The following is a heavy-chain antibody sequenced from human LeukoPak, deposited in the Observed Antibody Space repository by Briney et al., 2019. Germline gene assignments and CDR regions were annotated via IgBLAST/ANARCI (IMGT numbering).Heavy chain of an antibody. J-gene: IGHJ3*02. CDR2: MNPNSGNT. Sequence: GESLKISCKASGYTFTSYDINWVRQATGQGLEWMGWMNPNSGNTGYAQKFQGRVTITRNTSISTAYMELSSLRSEDTAVYYCARVGGYSGYDWADDAFDIWGQGTMVTVSS. CDR3: ARVGGYSGYDWADDAFDI. D-gene: IGHD5-12*01. V-gene: IGHV1-8*03. CDR1: GYTFTSYD.